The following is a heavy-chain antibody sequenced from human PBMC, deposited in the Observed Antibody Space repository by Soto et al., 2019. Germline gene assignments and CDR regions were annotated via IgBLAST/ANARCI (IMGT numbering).Heavy chain of an antibody. J-gene: IGHJ4*02. D-gene: IGHD3-10*01. Sequence: EVQLLESGGGLVQPGGSLRLSCAASGFTFSSYAMSWVRQAPGKGLEWVSAISGTGDSTYYADSVKGRFTISRDNSKNTLYLQMNSLRAEDTAVYYCAKNVEGSGSYPVDYWGQGTLVTVSS. CDR1: GFTFSSYA. CDR2: ISGTGDST. CDR3: AKNVEGSGSYPVDY. V-gene: IGHV3-23*01.